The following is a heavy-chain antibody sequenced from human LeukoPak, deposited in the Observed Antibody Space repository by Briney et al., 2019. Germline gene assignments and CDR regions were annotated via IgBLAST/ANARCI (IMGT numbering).Heavy chain of an antibody. Sequence: SQTLPLTCTVSGGSISSGGYYWRWIRQHPGKGLEWIGYIYYSGSTYYNPSLKSRVTISVDTSKNQFSLKLSSVTAADTAVYYCARTMTTEDYYYYMDVWGKGTTVTVSS. J-gene: IGHJ6*03. CDR2: IYYSGST. CDR1: GGSISSGGYY. V-gene: IGHV4-31*03. CDR3: ARTMTTEDYYYYMDV. D-gene: IGHD4-11*01.